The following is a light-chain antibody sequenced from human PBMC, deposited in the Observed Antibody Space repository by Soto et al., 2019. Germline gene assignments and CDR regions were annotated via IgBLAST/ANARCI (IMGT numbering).Light chain of an antibody. CDR2: GAS. Sequence: EIVLTQSPGTLSLSPGERATLSCRASQSVSSSYLAWYQHKPGQAPRLLIYGASSRATGIPDRFSGSGSGTDFTLTISRLEPEDFAVYYCQQYGSSFGQGTRLEIK. J-gene: IGKJ5*01. CDR3: QQYGSS. V-gene: IGKV3-20*01. CDR1: QSVSSSY.